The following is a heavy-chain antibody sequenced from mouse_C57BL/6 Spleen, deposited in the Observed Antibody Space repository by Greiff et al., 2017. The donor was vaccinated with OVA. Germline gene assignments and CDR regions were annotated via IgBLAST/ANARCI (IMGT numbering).Heavy chain of an antibody. V-gene: IGHV1-62-2*01. CDR2: FYPGSGSI. Sequence: QVQLQQSGAELVKPGASVKLSCKASGYTFTEYTIHWVKQRSGQGLEWIGWFYPGSGSIKYNEKFKDKATLTADKSSSTVYMELSRLTSEDSAVYFCARHEGPPATVVAPYAMDYWGQGTSVTVSS. J-gene: IGHJ4*01. CDR3: ARHEGPPATVVAPYAMDY. CDR1: GYTFTEYT. D-gene: IGHD1-1*01.